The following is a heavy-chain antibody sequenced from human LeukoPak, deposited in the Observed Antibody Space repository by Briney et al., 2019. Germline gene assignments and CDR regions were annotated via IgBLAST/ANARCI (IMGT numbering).Heavy chain of an antibody. V-gene: IGHV3-33*01. CDR3: ARDRYFGSDGFDI. Sequence: GGSLSLSCAPSGFSFSEHGMHWVRQAPGKGPEWVTVTWYDGSNNHYADSVKGRFTISRDNSRNTVFLEMNSLRAEDTAVYHCARDRYFGSDGFDIWGPGTMVIVSS. CDR2: TWYDGSNN. J-gene: IGHJ3*02. CDR1: GFSFSEHG. D-gene: IGHD3-10*01.